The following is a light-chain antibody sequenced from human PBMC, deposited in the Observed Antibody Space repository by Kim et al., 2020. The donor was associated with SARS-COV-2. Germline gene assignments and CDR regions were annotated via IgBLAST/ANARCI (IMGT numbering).Light chain of an antibody. CDR1: VLAKKY. V-gene: IGLV3-27*01. Sequence: SYELTQPSSVSVSPGQTARITCSGDVLAKKYARWFQQKPGQAPVLVIYKDSERPSGIPERFSGSSSGTTVTLTISGAQVEDEAYYYCYSAADNNLRVFGTGTKVTVL. CDR3: YSAADNNLRV. J-gene: IGLJ1*01. CDR2: KDS.